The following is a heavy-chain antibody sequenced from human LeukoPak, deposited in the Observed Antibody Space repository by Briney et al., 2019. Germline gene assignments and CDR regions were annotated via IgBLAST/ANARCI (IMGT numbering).Heavy chain of an antibody. CDR3: ARDPVQLERLGFVYYYGMDV. J-gene: IGHJ6*04. CDR2: IGSSSSYI. D-gene: IGHD1-1*01. V-gene: IGHV3-21*01. Sequence: PGGSLRLSCAASGFTFSSYNMNWVRQAPGKGLEWVSSIGSSSSYIYYADSVKGRFTISRDNAKNSLYLQMNSLRAEDTAVYYCARDPVQLERLGFVYYYGMDVWGKGTTVTVSS. CDR1: GFTFSSYN.